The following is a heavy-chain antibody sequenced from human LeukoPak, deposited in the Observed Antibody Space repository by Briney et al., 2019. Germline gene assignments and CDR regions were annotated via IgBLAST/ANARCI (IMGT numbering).Heavy chain of an antibody. CDR3: ARDSQTLFSSSWPQYFQH. Sequence: GGSLRLSCAASGFTFSSYSMNWVRQAPGKGLEWVSSISSSSSYIYYADSVKGRFTISRDNAKNSLYLQMNSLRAEDTAVYYCARDSQTLFSSSWPQYFQHWGQGTLVTVSS. D-gene: IGHD6-13*01. V-gene: IGHV3-21*01. J-gene: IGHJ1*01. CDR2: ISSSSSYI. CDR1: GFTFSSYS.